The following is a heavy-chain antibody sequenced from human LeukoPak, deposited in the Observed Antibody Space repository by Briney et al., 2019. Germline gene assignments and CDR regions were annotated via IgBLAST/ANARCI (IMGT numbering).Heavy chain of an antibody. J-gene: IGHJ3*02. Sequence: PGGSLRLSCAASGFTFSSYAMSWVRQAPGKGLEWVSAISGSGGSTYYADSVKGRFTISRDNSKNLLYLQMNSLRAEDTAVYYCAKALGAIAAAGDDAFDIWSQATMVTVSS. D-gene: IGHD6-13*01. CDR3: AKALGAIAAAGDDAFDI. CDR1: GFTFSSYA. CDR2: ISGSGGST. V-gene: IGHV3-23*01.